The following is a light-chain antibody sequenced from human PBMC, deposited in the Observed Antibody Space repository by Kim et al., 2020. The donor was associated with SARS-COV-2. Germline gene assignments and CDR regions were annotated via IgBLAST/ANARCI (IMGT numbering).Light chain of an antibody. CDR1: QSISNY. Sequence: DIQMTQSPSSLSASVGDRVTITCQASQSISNYLNWYQQKPGKAPKLLIYDASNLETGVPSRFSGSGSGTDFTFTISSLQPEDIATYYCQQYNNHSPRTFGQGTKVDIK. J-gene: IGKJ1*01. V-gene: IGKV1-33*01. CDR3: QQYNNHSPRT. CDR2: DAS.